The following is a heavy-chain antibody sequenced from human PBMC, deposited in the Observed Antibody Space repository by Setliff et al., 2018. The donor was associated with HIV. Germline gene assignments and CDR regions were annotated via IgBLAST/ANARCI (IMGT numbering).Heavy chain of an antibody. CDR3: ARPHYDSSGMVGFDP. D-gene: IGHD3-22*01. V-gene: IGHV4-4*02. J-gene: IGHJ5*02. CDR1: GGSISSSNW. CDR2: IYHSGST. Sequence: SETLSLTCAVSGGSISSSNWWSWVRQPPGKGLEWIGEIYHSGSTDYNPSLKSRVTISVDKSKNQFSLKLSSVTAADTAVYYCARPHYDSSGMVGFDPWGQGTLVTVS.